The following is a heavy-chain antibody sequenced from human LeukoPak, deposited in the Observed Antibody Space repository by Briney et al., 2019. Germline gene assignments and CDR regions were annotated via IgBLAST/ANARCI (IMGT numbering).Heavy chain of an antibody. CDR2: IIPILGIA. J-gene: IGHJ4*02. Sequence: GASVKVSCEASGGTFSSYTISWVRQAPGQGLEWMGRIIPILGIANYAQKFQGRVTITADKSTSTAYMELSSLRSEDTAVYYCARGAPATVTTFPYFDYWGQGTLVTVSS. V-gene: IGHV1-69*02. CDR3: ARGAPATVTTFPYFDY. CDR1: GGTFSSYT. D-gene: IGHD4-17*01.